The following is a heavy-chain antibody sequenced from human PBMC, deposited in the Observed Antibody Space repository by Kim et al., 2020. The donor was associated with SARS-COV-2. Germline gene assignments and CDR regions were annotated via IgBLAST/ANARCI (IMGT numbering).Heavy chain of an antibody. Sequence: GGSLRLSCAASGFTFSSYSMNWVRQAPGKGLEWVSYISSSSSTIYYADSVKGRFTISRDNAKNSLYLQMNSLRDEDTAVYYYARGSPYDILTGYYYQWGQGTLVTVAS. CDR2: ISSSSSTI. J-gene: IGHJ4*02. CDR3: ARGSPYDILTGYYYQ. CDR1: GFTFSSYS. D-gene: IGHD3-9*01. V-gene: IGHV3-48*02.